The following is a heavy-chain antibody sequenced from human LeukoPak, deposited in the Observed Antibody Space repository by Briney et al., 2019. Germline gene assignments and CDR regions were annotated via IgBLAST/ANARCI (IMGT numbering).Heavy chain of an antibody. V-gene: IGHV1-2*02. CDR1: GYTFTGYY. CDR2: INPNSGGT. D-gene: IGHD3-3*01. CDR3: ARGAAYYDFWSGYYTPPDSDY. J-gene: IGHJ4*02. Sequence: ASVKVSCKASGYTFTGYYMHRVRQAPGQGLEWMGWINPNSGGTNYAQKFQGRVTMTRDTSMSTAYMELSRLRSDDTAVYYCARGAAYYDFWSGYYTPPDSDYWGQGTLVTVSS.